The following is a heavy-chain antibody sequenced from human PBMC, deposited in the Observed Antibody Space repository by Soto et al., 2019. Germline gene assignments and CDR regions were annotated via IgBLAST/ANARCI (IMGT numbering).Heavy chain of an antibody. J-gene: IGHJ4*02. V-gene: IGHV3-23*01. CDR1: GFTFSSYA. CDR2: ISGSGGSI. D-gene: IGHD6-19*01. CDR3: AKDRAYSSGSFVH. Sequence: EVQVLESGGGLVQPGGSLRLSCSASGFTFSSYAMNWVRQAPGKGLEWVSVISGSGGSIHYADSVKGRFTISRDNSKNTLYLQMTSLRAEDTAVYYCAKDRAYSSGSFVHWGPGTLVTVSS.